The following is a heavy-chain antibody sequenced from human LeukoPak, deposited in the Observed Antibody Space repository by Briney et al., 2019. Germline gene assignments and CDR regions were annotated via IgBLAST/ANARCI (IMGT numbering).Heavy chain of an antibody. CDR2: TRNKASSYTT. V-gene: IGHV3-72*01. CDR3: VRDGLLGGLHLFDH. CDR1: GFTLSDHF. D-gene: IGHD3-16*01. J-gene: IGHJ4*02. Sequence: QSGGSLRLSCAASGFTLSDHFMDWVRQAPGKGLEWVGRTRNKASSYTTEYAASVKGRFTISRDDSKNSLYLQMSSLKTEDTAVYYCVRDGLLGGLHLFDHWGQGTLVTVSS.